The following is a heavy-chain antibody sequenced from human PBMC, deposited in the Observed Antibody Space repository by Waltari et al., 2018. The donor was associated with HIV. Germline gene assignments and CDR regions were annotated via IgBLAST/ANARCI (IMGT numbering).Heavy chain of an antibody. CDR1: NASINVPY. J-gene: IGHJ6*02. Sequence: QVQLQESGPGLLKPSETLSLTCTVSNASINVPYWKWIRQPPGKGLEWIGYVYYGGGTSYNPSLHNRVTISQDTSKNHFSLKLTSVTAADTAVYYCARSWRMSTRPHYFYGMDVWGQGTTVTVSS. CDR2: VYYGGGT. CDR3: ARSWRMSTRPHYFYGMDV. D-gene: IGHD6-6*01. V-gene: IGHV4-59*11.